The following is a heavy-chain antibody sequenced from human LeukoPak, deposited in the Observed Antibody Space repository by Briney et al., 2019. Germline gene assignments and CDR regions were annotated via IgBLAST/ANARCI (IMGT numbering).Heavy chain of an antibody. CDR3: ARHIDWKFDY. V-gene: IGHV3-7*01. CDR1: GFTFSNDW. J-gene: IGHJ4*02. Sequence: GGSLRLSCAPSGFTFSNDWMTWVRQPPGKGLEWVANIKQDGSAEYYVDSVKGRFTISKDNAKSSLYLQMNSLRAEDTAVYYCARHIDWKFDYWGQGTLVTVSS. D-gene: IGHD1-1*01. CDR2: IKQDGSAE.